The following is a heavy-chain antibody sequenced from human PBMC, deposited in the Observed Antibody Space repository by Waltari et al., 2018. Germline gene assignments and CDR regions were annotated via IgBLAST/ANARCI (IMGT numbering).Heavy chain of an antibody. D-gene: IGHD6-19*01. CDR3: ARGWLAHDY. J-gene: IGHJ4*02. CDR1: GGSFRGSY. CDR2: INHSGST. Sequence: QVQLQQWGAGLLKPSETLSLTCAVYGGSFRGSYWSRIRQPPGKGLEWIGEINHSGSTNYNPSLKSLVTISVDTSKNQFSLKLSSVTAADTAVYYCARGWLAHDYWGQGTLVTVSS. V-gene: IGHV4-34*01.